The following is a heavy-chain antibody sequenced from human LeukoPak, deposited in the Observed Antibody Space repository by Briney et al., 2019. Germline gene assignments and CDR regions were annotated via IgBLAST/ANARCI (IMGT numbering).Heavy chain of an antibody. CDR2: IYYSGST. CDR3: AREGYCSGGSCDNWFDP. D-gene: IGHD2-15*01. J-gene: IGHJ5*02. CDR1: GGSISSGGYY. Sequence: SETLSLTCTVSGGSISSGGYYWSWIRQHPGKGLEWIGYIYYSGSTYYNPSLKSRVTISVDRSKNQFSLNLSSVTAADTAVYYCAREGYCSGGSCDNWFDPWGQGTLVTVSS. V-gene: IGHV4-31*03.